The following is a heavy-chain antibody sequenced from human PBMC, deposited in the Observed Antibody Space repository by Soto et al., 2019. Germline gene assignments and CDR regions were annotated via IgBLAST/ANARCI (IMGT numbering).Heavy chain of an antibody. CDR1: GFTFTSYG. CDR3: ARDPPEDSRGYFALDI. CDR2: IWSDGSNR. V-gene: IGHV3-33*01. Sequence: ESGGGVVQPGRSLRLSCAASGFTFTSYGMHWVRQAPGKWLEWVAAIWSDGSNRYNGDSVKGRFTISRDNSKNTMYLQMNRLRAEDTAVYYCARDPPEDSRGYFALDIWCQGTMVTVSS. J-gene: IGHJ3*02. D-gene: IGHD3-22*01.